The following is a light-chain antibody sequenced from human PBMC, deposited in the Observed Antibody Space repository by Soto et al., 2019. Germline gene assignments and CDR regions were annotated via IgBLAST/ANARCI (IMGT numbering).Light chain of an antibody. V-gene: IGKV3-20*01. Sequence: EIEFTQSPGTLSLSPGERATLSCRASQSVSSGYLAWYQQKPGQAPRLLVYGASSRATGIPDRFSGSESGTDFTLTISRLEPEDFAVYYCQQYGSSPQTLGQGIK. CDR1: QSVSSGY. J-gene: IGKJ2*01. CDR2: GAS. CDR3: QQYGSSPQT.